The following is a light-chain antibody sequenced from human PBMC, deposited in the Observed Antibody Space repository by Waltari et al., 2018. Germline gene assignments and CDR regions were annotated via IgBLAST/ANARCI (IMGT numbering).Light chain of an antibody. CDR1: IPRTYY. V-gene: IGLV3-19*01. J-gene: IGLJ2*01. Sequence: SSDLTQDPAVSVALGQTVRITCQGDIPRTYYGNWSRQKPGQPPELVIYGKNNRPPGIPDRFSASSSGNTASLIITGAQAEDEADYYCSSRELSGHVVFGGGTRLTVL. CDR3: SSRELSGHVV. CDR2: GKN.